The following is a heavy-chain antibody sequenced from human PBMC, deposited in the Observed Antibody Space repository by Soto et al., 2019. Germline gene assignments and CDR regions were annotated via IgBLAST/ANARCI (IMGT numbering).Heavy chain of an antibody. CDR3: ARRWGRTFDY. D-gene: IGHD7-27*01. Sequence: SSETLSLTCTVSGDPIISYYWSWIRQPPGKGLEWIGYIYYSGSTNYNPSLKSRVTISVDTSKNQFSLKLSSVTAADTAVYYCARRWGRTFDYWGQGTLVTVSS. V-gene: IGHV4-59*08. CDR1: GDPIISYY. CDR2: IYYSGST. J-gene: IGHJ4*02.